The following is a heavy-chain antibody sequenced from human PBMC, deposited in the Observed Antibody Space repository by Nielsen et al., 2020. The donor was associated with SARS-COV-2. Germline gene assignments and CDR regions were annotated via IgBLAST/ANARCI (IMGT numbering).Heavy chain of an antibody. CDR1: EFTFSNSL. D-gene: IGHD5-12*01. Sequence: GGSLRLSCATSEFTFSNSLITWFRQAPGKGLEWVAVVWYDGSDKYYADSVKGRLTVSRDNAKSSLYLQVNSLRVDDTAVYYCARETVATPDALDIWGQGTLVTVSS. J-gene: IGHJ3*02. CDR3: ARETVATPDALDI. CDR2: VWYDGSDK. V-gene: IGHV3-33*08.